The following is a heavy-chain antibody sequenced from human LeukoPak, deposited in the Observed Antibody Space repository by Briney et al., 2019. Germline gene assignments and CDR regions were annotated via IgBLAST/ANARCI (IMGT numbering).Heavy chain of an antibody. D-gene: IGHD2-15*01. V-gene: IGHV3-9*01. J-gene: IGHJ3*02. Sequence: GRSLRLSCAASGFTFDDYAMHWVRQAPGKGLEWVSGISWDSGSIGYADSVKGRFTISRDNAKNSLYLQMNSLRAEDTALYYCAKDISRLLDAFDIWGQGTMVTVSS. CDR2: ISWDSGSI. CDR3: AKDISRLLDAFDI. CDR1: GFTFDDYA.